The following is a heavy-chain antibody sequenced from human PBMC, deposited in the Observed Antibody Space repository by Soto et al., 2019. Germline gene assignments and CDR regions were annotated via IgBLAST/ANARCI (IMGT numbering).Heavy chain of an antibody. V-gene: IGHV3-7*03. CDR3: ARYRQLWFNYYQGMAV. Sequence: GKGLEWVANIKQDGSEKYYVDSVKGRFTISRDNAKNSLYLKMNSLRAEDTAVYYCARYRQLWFNYYQGMAVWGKRSTVIVPS. J-gene: IGHJ6*04. CDR2: IKQDGSEK. D-gene: IGHD5-18*01.